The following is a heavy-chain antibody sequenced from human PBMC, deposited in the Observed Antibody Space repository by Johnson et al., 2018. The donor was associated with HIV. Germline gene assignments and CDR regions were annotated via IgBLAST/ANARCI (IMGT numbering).Heavy chain of an antibody. D-gene: IGHD6-13*01. V-gene: IGHV3-66*02. CDR3: ASRGREIVAAGILGAFDI. CDR2: IYSGGTT. CDR1: GFSVSSNY. Sequence: VQLVESGGGLVQPGGSLRLSCAASGFSVSSNYMTWVRQAPGKGLEWVSVIYSGGTTWYADAVKGRFTISRDHSRDTVHLQMNSLRSEDTAVYYCASRGREIVAAGILGAFDIWGQGTMVTVSS. J-gene: IGHJ3*02.